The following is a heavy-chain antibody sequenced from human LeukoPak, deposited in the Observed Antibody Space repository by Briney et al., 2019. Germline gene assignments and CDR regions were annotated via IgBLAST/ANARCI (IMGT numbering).Heavy chain of an antibody. CDR1: GFTFNNYG. CDR2: IWYDGTTR. Sequence: GRSLTLSCPTSGFTFNNYGMHWLRQTPGKGLEWVAAIWYDGTTRFYADSVKGRFTISRDNSKNTLHLQMNSLRVEDTAVYYCARDSAGTVDYWGQGILVTVSS. D-gene: IGHD6-13*01. J-gene: IGHJ4*02. V-gene: IGHV3-33*01. CDR3: ARDSAGTVDY.